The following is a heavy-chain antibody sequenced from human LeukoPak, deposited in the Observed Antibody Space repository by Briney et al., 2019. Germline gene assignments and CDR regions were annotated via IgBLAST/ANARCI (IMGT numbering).Heavy chain of an antibody. CDR1: GFTFSSYS. D-gene: IGHD3-10*01. CDR3: AGDHALLFDY. V-gene: IGHV3-48*02. Sequence: PGGSLRLSCAASGFTFSSYSMNWVRQAPGKGLEWVSYISSSSSTIYYADSVKGRFTISRDNAKNSLYLQMNSLRDKDTAVYYCAGDHALLFDYWGQGTLVTVSS. CDR2: ISSSSSTI. J-gene: IGHJ4*02.